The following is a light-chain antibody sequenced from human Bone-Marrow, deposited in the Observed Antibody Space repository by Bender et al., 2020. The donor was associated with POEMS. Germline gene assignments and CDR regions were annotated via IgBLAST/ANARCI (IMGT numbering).Light chain of an antibody. CDR2: STN. CDR3: CSYAGVGV. J-gene: IGLJ1*01. CDR1: SGSVSTNYY. Sequence: QTVVTQEPSFSVSPGGTVTLTCGLTSGSVSTNYYPSWYQQTPGQTPRTLIYSTNSRSSGVPDRFAGSKSDNTASLTISGLQAEDEADYYCCSYAGVGVFGTGTRVTVL. V-gene: IGLV8-61*01.